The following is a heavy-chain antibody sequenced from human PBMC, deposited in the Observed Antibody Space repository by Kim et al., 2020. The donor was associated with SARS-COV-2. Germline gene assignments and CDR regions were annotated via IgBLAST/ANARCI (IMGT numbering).Heavy chain of an antibody. J-gene: IGHJ4*02. D-gene: IGHD3-10*01. Sequence: TSTAQKFQGRVTLTRDTSTSTVYMELTSLTSEDTAVYFCARSLGWFGEFDYWGQGTLVTVSS. CDR2: T. CDR3: ARSLGWFGEFDY. V-gene: IGHV1-46*01.